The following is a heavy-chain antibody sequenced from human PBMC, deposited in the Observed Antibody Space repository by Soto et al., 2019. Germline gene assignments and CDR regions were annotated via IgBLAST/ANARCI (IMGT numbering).Heavy chain of an antibody. V-gene: IGHV3-23*01. J-gene: IGHJ4*02. D-gene: IGHD5-18*01. CDR2: ISGSGGST. CDR3: AKGTTWIQLWLFD. CDR1: GFTFSSYG. Sequence: GGSLRLSCAASGFTFSSYGMHWVRQAPGKGLEWVSAISGSGGSTYYADSVKGRFTISRDNSKNTLYLQMNSLRAEDTAVYYCAKGTTWIQLWLFDWGQGTLVTVSS.